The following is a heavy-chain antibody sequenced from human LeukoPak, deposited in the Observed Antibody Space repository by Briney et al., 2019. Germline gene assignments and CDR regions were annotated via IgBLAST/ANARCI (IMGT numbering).Heavy chain of an antibody. CDR3: VREGGYCSGGSCYSGFFFDY. CDR1: GDSISSGDYY. D-gene: IGHD2-15*01. Sequence: SETLSLTCTVSGDSISSGDYYWSWIRQPAGKGLEWIGRIYTSGSTNYNPSLKSRVTMSVDTSKNQFSLKLSSVTAADTAVYYCVREGGYCSGGSCYSGFFFDYWGQGTLVTVSS. J-gene: IGHJ4*02. CDR2: IYTSGST. V-gene: IGHV4-61*02.